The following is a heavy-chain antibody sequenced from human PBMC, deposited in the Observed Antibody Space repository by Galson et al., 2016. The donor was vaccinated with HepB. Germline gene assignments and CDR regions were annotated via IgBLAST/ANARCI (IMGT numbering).Heavy chain of an antibody. J-gene: IGHJ3*02. CDR3: AIATGRGYNFWSAYYTGDAFDI. Sequence: SLRLSCAASGFTFSSYNMNWVRQAPGKGLEWVSSISSTGSYIYYADSVRGRFTISRDNAKNSLYLQMNSLRAEDTAVYYCAIATGRGYNFWSAYYTGDAFDIWGQGTMVTVSS. CDR2: ISSTGSYI. D-gene: IGHD3-3*01. CDR1: GFTFSSYN. V-gene: IGHV3-21*01.